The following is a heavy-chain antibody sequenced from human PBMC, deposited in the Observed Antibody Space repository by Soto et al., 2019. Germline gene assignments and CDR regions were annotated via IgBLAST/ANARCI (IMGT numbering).Heavy chain of an antibody. V-gene: IGHV3-64*01. CDR1: GFTFSSYA. Sequence: EVQLVESGGGLVQPGGSLRLSCAASGFTFSSYAMHWVRQAPGKGLEYVSAITSNGGNTDYASSVKGRFTISRDNSKNRLYLKMGSRRAEDMAVYYCARRIPFGYGMDVWGQGTTVTVSS. D-gene: IGHD2-21*01. CDR3: ARRIPFGYGMDV. CDR2: ITSNGGNT. J-gene: IGHJ6*02.